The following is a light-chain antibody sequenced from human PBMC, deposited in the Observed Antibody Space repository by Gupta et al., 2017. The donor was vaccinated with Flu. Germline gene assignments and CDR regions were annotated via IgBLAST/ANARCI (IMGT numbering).Light chain of an antibody. CDR1: QDIGSW. J-gene: IGKJ1*01. CDR3: QQAYTFPRT. V-gene: IGKV1-12*01. CDR2: AAS. Sequence: PSPGSASVRARVTIPCRASQDIGSWLAWYQQKPGKAPKLLIYAASTLQGGVPSRFSGSGSGTDFTLTISSLQPEDFATYYCQQAYTFPRTFGQGTKVEVK.